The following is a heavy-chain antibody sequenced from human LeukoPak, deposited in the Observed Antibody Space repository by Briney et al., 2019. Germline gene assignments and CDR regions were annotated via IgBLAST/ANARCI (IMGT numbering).Heavy chain of an antibody. J-gene: IGHJ4*02. Sequence: GESLQISCNGSGYTFASYWIGCVRRMPGNGLEWMGFIYPSDSNTRYSPSFQGQVTISADKSISTAYLQWSSLKASDTAMYYCARQDAGTYGSGSYFDYWGQGPLVTVSS. D-gene: IGHD3-10*01. V-gene: IGHV5-51*01. CDR2: IYPSDSNT. CDR1: GYTFASYW. CDR3: ARQDAGTYGSGSYFDY.